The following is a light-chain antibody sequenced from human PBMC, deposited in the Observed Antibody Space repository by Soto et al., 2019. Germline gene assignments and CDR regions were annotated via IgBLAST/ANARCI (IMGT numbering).Light chain of an antibody. V-gene: IGKV1-39*01. J-gene: IGKJ2*01. CDR2: AAS. Sequence: DIQMTQSPSSLSASVGDRITITCRASQSIRSYLNWYQQKPGKAPTLLIHAASSLQSGVPSRFSGSGSETDFTLTITNVQPEDVASYYCQQSYSVLYTFGQGTRLEIK. CDR1: QSIRSY. CDR3: QQSYSVLYT.